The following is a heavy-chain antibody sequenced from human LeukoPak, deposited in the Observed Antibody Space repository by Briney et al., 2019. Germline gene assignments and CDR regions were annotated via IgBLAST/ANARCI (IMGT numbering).Heavy chain of an antibody. CDR1: GFTFSAYW. CDR2: IKRDGDEK. J-gene: IGHJ4*02. CDR3: ARIIHVDYTPLYYFDH. D-gene: IGHD3-16*01. Sequence: GGSLRLSCAASGFTFSAYWMGWLRLTPGKGLEWVANIKRDGDEKYSVDSVKGRFTIFRDNAKNSLYLQMNSLKAEDTAVYYCARIIHVDYTPLYYFDHWGQGTLVTVSS. V-gene: IGHV3-7*01.